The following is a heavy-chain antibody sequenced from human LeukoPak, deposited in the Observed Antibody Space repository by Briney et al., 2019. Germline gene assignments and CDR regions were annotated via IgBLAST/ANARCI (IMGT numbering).Heavy chain of an antibody. CDR1: GYTLTSYY. J-gene: IGHJ4*02. CDR2: INPSCGST. CDR3: ARGYGDYAY. D-gene: IGHD4-17*01. Sequence: ASVNVACKASGYTLTSYYMHWVRQAPGQRLDWMGIINPSCGSTTYPQKLQGRVTMTRDTSTSTVYMELSSLRSEDTAVYYCARGYGDYAYWGQGTLVTVSS. V-gene: IGHV1-46*01.